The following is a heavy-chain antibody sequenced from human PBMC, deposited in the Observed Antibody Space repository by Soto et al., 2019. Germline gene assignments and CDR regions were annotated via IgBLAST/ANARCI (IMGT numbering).Heavy chain of an antibody. CDR2: IYWDDDK. D-gene: IGHD6-19*01. CDR3: AHTRKIAVLGGYYYYGMDV. CDR1: GFSLSTSGVG. J-gene: IGHJ6*02. Sequence: QITLKESGPTLVKPTQTLTLTCTFSGFSLSTSGVGVGWIRQPPGKALEWLALIYWDDDKRYSPSLKSRLTITKDTSKNQVVLTMTNMAPVDTATYYCAHTRKIAVLGGYYYYGMDVWGQGTTVTVSS. V-gene: IGHV2-5*02.